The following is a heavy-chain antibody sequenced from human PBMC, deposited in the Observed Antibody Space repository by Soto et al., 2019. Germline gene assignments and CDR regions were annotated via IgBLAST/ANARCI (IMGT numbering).Heavy chain of an antibody. V-gene: IGHV3-23*01. Sequence: EVQLLESGGGLVQPGGSLRLSCAASGFTFSSHAMSWVRQAPGKGLEWVASIDSSSSTFYADSIMGRFTISRDNSKNTLFLQMSSLRAEDTALYYCAKVGGFPFGRGQGTLVTVSS. CDR2: IDSSSST. D-gene: IGHD3-10*01. CDR3: AKVGGFPFG. CDR1: GFTFSSHA. J-gene: IGHJ4*02.